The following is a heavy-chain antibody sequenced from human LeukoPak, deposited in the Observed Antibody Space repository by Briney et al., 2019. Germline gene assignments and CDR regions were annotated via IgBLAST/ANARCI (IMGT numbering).Heavy chain of an antibody. V-gene: IGHV1-46*01. D-gene: IGHD3-22*01. CDR2: INPSGGST. Sequence: ASVKVSCKASGYTFTSYYMHWVRQAPGQGLEWMGIINPSGGSTNYAQKLQGRVTMTTDTSTSTAYMELRSLRSDDTAVYYCARFYDSSGYYPKDYYYGMDVWGQGTTVTVSS. CDR1: GYTFTSYY. CDR3: ARFYDSSGYYPKDYYYGMDV. J-gene: IGHJ6*02.